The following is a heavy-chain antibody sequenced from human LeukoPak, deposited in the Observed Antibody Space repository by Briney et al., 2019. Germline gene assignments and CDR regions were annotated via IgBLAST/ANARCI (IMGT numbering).Heavy chain of an antibody. CDR1: GYTLTELS. CDR2: FDPEDGET. D-gene: IGHD6-13*01. CDR3: ATGAGPPIAAADHYYYYYGMDV. V-gene: IGHV1-24*01. J-gene: IGHJ6*04. Sequence: ASVKVSCKVSGYTLTELSMHWVRQAPGKGLEWMGGFDPEDGETIYAQKFQGRVTMTEDTSTDTAYMELSSLRSEDTAMYYCATGAGPPIAAADHYYYYYGMDVWGKGTTVTVSS.